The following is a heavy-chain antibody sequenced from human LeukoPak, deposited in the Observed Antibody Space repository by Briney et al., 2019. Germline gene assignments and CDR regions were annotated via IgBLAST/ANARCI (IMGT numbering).Heavy chain of an antibody. J-gene: IGHJ4*02. CDR1: GFTFSFYS. V-gene: IGHV3-48*01. D-gene: IGHD6-6*01. CDR3: VRDQGGSSSH. Sequence: GGSLRLSCAASGFTFSFYSMNWVRQAPGKGLGWVSYISSFGGTINYADSVKGRFTISRDNAKNSLYLQMNSLRVDDTAVYYCVRDQGGSSSHWGQGTLVTVSS. CDR2: ISSFGGTI.